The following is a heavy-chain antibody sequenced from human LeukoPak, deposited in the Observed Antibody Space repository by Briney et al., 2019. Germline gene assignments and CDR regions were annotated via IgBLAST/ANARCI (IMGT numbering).Heavy chain of an antibody. D-gene: IGHD2-2*01. J-gene: IGHJ5*02. V-gene: IGHV1-69*13. Sequence: ASVKVSCKASGGTFSSYAISWVRQAPGQGLEWMGGIIPIFGTANYAQKFQGRVTITADESTSTAYMELSSLRSEDTAVYYCARDLIGYCRSTSCSYWFDPWGQGTLVTVSS. CDR1: GGTFSSYA. CDR3: ARDLIGYCRSTSCSYWFDP. CDR2: IIPIFGTA.